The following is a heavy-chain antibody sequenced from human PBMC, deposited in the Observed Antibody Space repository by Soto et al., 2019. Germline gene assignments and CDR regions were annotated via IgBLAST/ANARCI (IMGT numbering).Heavy chain of an antibody. CDR3: ARLGPLYWFDP. CDR1: GGSISSSSYY. Sequence: QLLESGPGLVKPSETLSLTCTVSGGSISSSSYYWGWIRQPPGKGLEWIGSIYYSGSTYYNPSLKSRVTISVDTSKNQFSLKLSSVTAADTAVFYCARLGPLYWFDPWGQGTLVTVSS. D-gene: IGHD3-16*01. J-gene: IGHJ5*02. CDR2: IYYSGST. V-gene: IGHV4-39*01.